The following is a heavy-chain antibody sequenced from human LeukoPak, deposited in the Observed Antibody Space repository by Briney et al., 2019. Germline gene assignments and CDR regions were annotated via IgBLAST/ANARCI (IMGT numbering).Heavy chain of an antibody. Sequence: SETLSLTCAVYGGSFSGYYWSWVRQPPGKGLEWVGEINHSGSTNYNPSLKSRFTISVDTSKNQFFLKLSSVTAADTAVYYCATIPPPNDYWGPGTLVTVSS. V-gene: IGHV4-34*01. CDR2: INHSGST. CDR1: GGSFSGYY. J-gene: IGHJ4*02. CDR3: ATIPPPNDY.